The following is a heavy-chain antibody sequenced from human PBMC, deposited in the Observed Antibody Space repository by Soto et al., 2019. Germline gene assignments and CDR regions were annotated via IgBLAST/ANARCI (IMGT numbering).Heavy chain of an antibody. V-gene: IGHV4-59*08. CDR2: IHYSGST. CDR1: GGSISGYY. Sequence: QVQLQESGPGLVKPSETLSLTCTVSGGSISGYYWSWIRQPPGKGLEWIGYIHYSGSTNSNPSLKSRVTILEDPSKNQFSLKLSSVTAADTAVYYCARHGNWNSGVDWFDPWGQGTLVTVSS. J-gene: IGHJ5*02. D-gene: IGHD1-7*01. CDR3: ARHGNWNSGVDWFDP.